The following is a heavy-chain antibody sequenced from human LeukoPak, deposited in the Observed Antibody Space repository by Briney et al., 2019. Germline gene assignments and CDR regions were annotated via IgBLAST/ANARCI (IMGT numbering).Heavy chain of an antibody. J-gene: IGHJ5*02. CDR1: GFTFSKHG. CDR3: AKDPDYFYETSGLRGPNSFDP. Sequence: PGGSLRLSCAASGFTFSKHGMNWVRQAPGKGLEWVSSISGSSVRTYYADSVKGRFTISRDNSKNTLYMEMNSLRVEDTAVYYCAKDPDYFYETSGLRGPNSFDPWGQGTLVTVSS. V-gene: IGHV3-23*01. D-gene: IGHD3-22*01. CDR2: ISGSSVRT.